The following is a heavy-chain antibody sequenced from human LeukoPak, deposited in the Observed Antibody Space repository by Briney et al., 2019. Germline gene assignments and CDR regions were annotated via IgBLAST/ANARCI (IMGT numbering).Heavy chain of an antibody. Sequence: PGGSLRLSCAASGFTFSSYAMSWVRQAPGKGLEWVSATSGSGGSTYYADSVKGRFTISRDNSKNTLYLQMNSLRAEDTAVYYCAKDMGSIVGVSNDYWGQGTLVTVSS. CDR1: GFTFSSYA. CDR2: TSGSGGST. D-gene: IGHD1-26*01. V-gene: IGHV3-23*01. CDR3: AKDMGSIVGVSNDY. J-gene: IGHJ4*02.